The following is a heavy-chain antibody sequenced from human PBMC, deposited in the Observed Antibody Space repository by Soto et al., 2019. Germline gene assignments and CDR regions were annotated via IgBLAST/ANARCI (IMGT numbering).Heavy chain of an antibody. CDR1: GFTFSISS. J-gene: IGHJ4*02. Sequence: LRLSCAASGFTFSISSMNWVRQAPGKGLEWVSSISGTSDYISYADSVKGRFTISRDNAKNSLYLQLNSLRAEDTGVYYCAREVPGYSSRYFDYWGQGTLVTVSS. CDR2: ISGTSDYI. V-gene: IGHV3-21*01. D-gene: IGHD6-13*01. CDR3: AREVPGYSSRYFDY.